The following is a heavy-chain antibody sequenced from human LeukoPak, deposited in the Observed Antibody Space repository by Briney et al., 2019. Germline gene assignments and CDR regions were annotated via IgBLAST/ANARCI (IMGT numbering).Heavy chain of an antibody. CDR1: GYTFTGYY. D-gene: IGHD2-2*01. Sequence: GASVKVSCTASGYTFTGYYMHWVRQAPGQGLEWMGRINPNSGGTNYAQKFQGRVTMTRDTSISTAYMELSRLRSDDTAVYYCARDGAGYCSSTSCYYYYYYGMDVWGQGTTVTVSS. V-gene: IGHV1-2*06. CDR2: INPNSGGT. J-gene: IGHJ6*02. CDR3: ARDGAGYCSSTSCYYYYYYGMDV.